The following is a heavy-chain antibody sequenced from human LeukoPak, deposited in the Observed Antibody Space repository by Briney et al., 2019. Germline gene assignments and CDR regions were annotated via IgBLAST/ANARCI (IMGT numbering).Heavy chain of an antibody. Sequence: GSLRFSCATSSFTFVTNDMHWFRRVPGTGLKWVEFIRSVERNKYYEDSVKGRFPFSRDNSKNTLHLKMNSRRGDDTALNYFAKGYYYDGAVDSDGWGQGTLVTVSS. D-gene: IGHD3-22*01. CDR3: AKGYYYDGAVDSDG. J-gene: IGHJ4*02. V-gene: IGHV3-30*02. CDR2: IRSVERNK. CDR1: SFTFVTND.